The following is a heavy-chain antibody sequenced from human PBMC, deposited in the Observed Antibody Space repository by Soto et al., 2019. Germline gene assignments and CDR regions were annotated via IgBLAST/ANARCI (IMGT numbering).Heavy chain of an antibody. V-gene: IGHV4-31*03. D-gene: IGHD1-7*01. CDR1: GGSISSGGYY. J-gene: IGHJ5*02. Sequence: KPSETLSLTCTVSGGSISSGGYYWSWIRQHPGKGLEWIGYIYYSGSTYYNPSLKSRVTISVDTSKNQFSLKLSSVTAADTAVYYCARRNSGRWFDPWGQGTLVTVSS. CDR2: IYYSGST. CDR3: ARRNSGRWFDP.